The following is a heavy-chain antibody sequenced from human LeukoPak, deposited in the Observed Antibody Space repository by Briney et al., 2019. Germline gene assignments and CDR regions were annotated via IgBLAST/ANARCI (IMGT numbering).Heavy chain of an antibody. CDR1: GFTFSSYE. CDR3: ARTYAYDATGARGH. J-gene: IGHJ4*02. Sequence: PGGSLRLSCAASGFTFSSYEMNWVRQAPGKGLEWVSYISSSGSTIYYADSVKGRFTISSDNAKNSLYLQMNSLRAEDTAVYYCARTYAYDATGARGHWGQGTLVTVSS. V-gene: IGHV3-48*03. D-gene: IGHD3-16*01. CDR2: ISSSGSTI.